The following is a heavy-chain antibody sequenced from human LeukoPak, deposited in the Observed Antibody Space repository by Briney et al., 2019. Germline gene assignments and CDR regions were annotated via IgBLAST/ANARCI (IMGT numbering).Heavy chain of an antibody. CDR1: GFIFNKHA. Sequence: QPGGSLRLSCAASGFIFNKHAVSWVRQAPGKGLEWVSGLSGSGGSTDYADSVKGRFTVSRDNSKNTLFLQMNSLRAEDTAIYYCAKERDYGPADYWGQGTLVTVSS. CDR2: LSGSGGST. D-gene: IGHD4/OR15-4a*01. J-gene: IGHJ4*02. V-gene: IGHV3-23*01. CDR3: AKERDYGPADY.